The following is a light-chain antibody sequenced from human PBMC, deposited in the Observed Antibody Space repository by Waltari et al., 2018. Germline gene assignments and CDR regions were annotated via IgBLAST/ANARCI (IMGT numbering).Light chain of an antibody. V-gene: IGKV3D-20*01. Sequence: EIVLTQSPATLSLSPGESATLSCGASQPVNNNFLAWYQQIPGLAPRLLIYDASRKATGVPDRFSGSGSGTDFTLTISRLDPEDFAFYYCQQYGNSPLTFGGGTKVEI. CDR3: QQYGNSPLT. CDR1: QPVNNNF. CDR2: DAS. J-gene: IGKJ4*01.